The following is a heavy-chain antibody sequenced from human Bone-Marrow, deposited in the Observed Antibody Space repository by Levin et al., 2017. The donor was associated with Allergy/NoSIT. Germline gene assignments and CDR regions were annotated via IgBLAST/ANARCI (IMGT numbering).Heavy chain of an antibody. J-gene: IGHJ6*02. Sequence: GGSLRLSCAASGFTFSSDAMHWVRQAPGKGLEWVAVISNDGSNKYYADSVKGRFTISRDNSQNTLFLQMKNLRAEDTAVYYCARQSAKSDYYYYGMDVWGQGTTVTVSS. CDR3: ARQSAKSDYYYYGMDV. V-gene: IGHV3-30*04. CDR2: ISNDGSNK. CDR1: GFTFSSDA.